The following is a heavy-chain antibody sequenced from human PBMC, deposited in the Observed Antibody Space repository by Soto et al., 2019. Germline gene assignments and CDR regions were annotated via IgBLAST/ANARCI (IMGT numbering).Heavy chain of an antibody. V-gene: IGHV3-23*01. CDR1: GFTFITYG. J-gene: IGHJ4*02. Sequence: EVQLLESGGGLVQPGGSLRLSCAASGFTFITYGMTWVRQAPGKGLEYVSSITGSGAGTYYAESVKGRFTISRDNSNSTLYLQMNILRAEDTAIYYCARDAGPLNYWGQGTLVTFSS. D-gene: IGHD3-10*01. CDR3: ARDAGPLNY. CDR2: ITGSGAGT.